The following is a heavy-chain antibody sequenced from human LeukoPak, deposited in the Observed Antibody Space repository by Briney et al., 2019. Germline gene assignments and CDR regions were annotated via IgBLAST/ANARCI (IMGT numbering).Heavy chain of an antibody. Sequence: GGSLRLSCAASGFTFSSYGMSWVRQAPGKGLEWVSAISGSGGSTYYADSVRGRFTISRDNSKNTLYLQMNSLRAEDTAVYYCAKPSTGVVGDLFDYWGQGTLVTVSS. V-gene: IGHV3-23*01. CDR3: AKPSTGVVGDLFDY. D-gene: IGHD1-26*01. CDR2: ISGSGGST. J-gene: IGHJ4*02. CDR1: GFTFSSYG.